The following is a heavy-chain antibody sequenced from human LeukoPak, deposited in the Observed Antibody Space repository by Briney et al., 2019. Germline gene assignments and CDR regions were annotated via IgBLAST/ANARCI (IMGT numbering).Heavy chain of an antibody. Sequence: SETLSLTCTVSGGSSSSYYWSWIRQPPGKGLEWIAYIYYSGSTVYNSSLKSRVTISVDTSKNQIALKLSSVTAADTAVYYCARQPPPEYSSGWSPIDYWGQGTLVTVSS. CDR2: IYYSGST. CDR3: ARQPPPEYSSGWSPIDY. D-gene: IGHD6-19*01. V-gene: IGHV4-59*08. J-gene: IGHJ4*02. CDR1: GGSSSSYY.